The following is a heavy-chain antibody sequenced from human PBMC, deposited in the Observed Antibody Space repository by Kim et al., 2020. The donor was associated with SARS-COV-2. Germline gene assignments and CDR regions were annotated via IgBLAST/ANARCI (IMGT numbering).Heavy chain of an antibody. V-gene: IGHV1-3*01. CDR3: ARDSGYSIRAFDY. J-gene: IGHJ4*02. Sequence: SQKFQGRVTITRETSAGTAYMELSSLRSEDTAVYYCARDSGYSIRAFDYWGQGTLVTVSS. D-gene: IGHD6-13*01.